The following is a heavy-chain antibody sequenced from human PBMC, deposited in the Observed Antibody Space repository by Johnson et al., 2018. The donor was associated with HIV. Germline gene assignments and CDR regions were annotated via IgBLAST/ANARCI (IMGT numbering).Heavy chain of an antibody. J-gene: IGHJ3*02. CDR2: ISYDGSNK. Sequence: QVQLVESGGGVVQPGKSLRLSCAASGFTFSNYGMHWVRQAPGKGLEWVATISYDGSNKYYTDSLKGRFTISRDNSKDTLYLQMNSLRAEDTAVYYCTTEELERPHDAFDIWGQGTMVTVSS. D-gene: IGHD1-1*01. V-gene: IGHV3-33*05. CDR3: TTEELERPHDAFDI. CDR1: GFTFSNYG.